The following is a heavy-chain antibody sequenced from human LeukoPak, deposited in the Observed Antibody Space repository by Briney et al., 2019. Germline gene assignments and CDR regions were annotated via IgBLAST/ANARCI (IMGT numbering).Heavy chain of an antibody. Sequence: PGGSLRLSCAASGFTFSSYSMNWVRQAPGKGLEWVSTISATGDSTYYADSVKGQFTISRDNAKNSLYLQMNSLRAEDTAVYYCARADWDTAMIDYWGQGTLVTVSS. CDR1: GFTFSSYS. CDR2: ISATGDST. V-gene: IGHV3-21*01. CDR3: ARADWDTAMIDY. J-gene: IGHJ4*02. D-gene: IGHD5-18*01.